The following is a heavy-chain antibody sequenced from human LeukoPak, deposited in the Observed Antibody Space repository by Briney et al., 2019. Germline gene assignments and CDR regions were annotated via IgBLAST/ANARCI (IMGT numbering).Heavy chain of an antibody. V-gene: IGHV1-18*01. CDR2: ISAYNGNT. CDR3: ARGDYFGSGSPRPLDYGMDV. D-gene: IGHD3-10*01. J-gene: IGHJ6*02. Sequence: EASVKVSCKASGYTFTSYGISWVRQAPGQGLEWMGWISAYNGNTNYAQKIQGRVTMTTDTSTSTAYMELRSLRSDDTAVYYCARGDYFGSGSPRPLDYGMDVWGQGTAVTVSS. CDR1: GYTFTSYG.